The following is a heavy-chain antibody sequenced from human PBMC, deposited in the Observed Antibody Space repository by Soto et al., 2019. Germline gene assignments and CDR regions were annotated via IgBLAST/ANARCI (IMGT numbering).Heavy chain of an antibody. D-gene: IGHD5-12*01. Sequence: SVKVSCKASGGTFSSYTISWVRQAPGQGLEWMGRIIPILGIANYAQKFQGRVTITAGKSTSTAYMELSSLRSEDTAVYYCARDSGSAANTTLYYYYYYMDVWGKGTTVTVSS. V-gene: IGHV1-69*04. CDR3: ARDSGSAANTTLYYYYYYMDV. J-gene: IGHJ6*03. CDR2: IIPILGIA. CDR1: GGTFSSYT.